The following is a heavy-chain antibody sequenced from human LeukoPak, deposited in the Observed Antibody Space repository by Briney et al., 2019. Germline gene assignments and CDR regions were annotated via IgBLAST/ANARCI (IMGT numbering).Heavy chain of an antibody. CDR3: ARRLRGYSGYDPGRWFDP. CDR1: GGSISTYY. D-gene: IGHD5-12*01. CDR2: IYYSGST. V-gene: IGHV4-59*08. Sequence: SETLSLTCTVSGGSISTYYWSWIRQSPGKGLEWIGYIYYSGSTNYNPSLKSRVTISVDTSKNQFSLKLSSVTAADTAVYYCARRLRGYSGYDPGRWFDPWGQGTLVTVSS. J-gene: IGHJ5*02.